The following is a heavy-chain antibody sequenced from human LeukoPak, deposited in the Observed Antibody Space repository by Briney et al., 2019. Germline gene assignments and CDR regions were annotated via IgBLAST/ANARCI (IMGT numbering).Heavy chain of an antibody. CDR3: ASLGCSSTSCHAAPKPGFDY. D-gene: IGHD2-2*01. CDR2: INHSGST. CDR1: GGSFSGYY. V-gene: IGHV4-34*01. J-gene: IGHJ4*02. Sequence: SETLSLTCAVYGGSFSGYYWSWIRQPPGKGLEWIGEINHSGSTNYNAFLKGRVTISVDTSKNQFSLKLSSVTAADTAVYYCASLGCSSTSCHAAPKPGFDYWGQGTLVTVSS.